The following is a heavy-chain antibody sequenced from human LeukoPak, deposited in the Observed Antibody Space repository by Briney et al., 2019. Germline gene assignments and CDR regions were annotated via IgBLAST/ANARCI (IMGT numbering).Heavy chain of an antibody. D-gene: IGHD3-22*01. J-gene: IGHJ5*02. CDR1: GDSINSGNW. Sequence: SGTLSLTCAVSGDSINSGNWWSWVRQPPGKGLEWIGYIYHSGSTYYNPSLKSRVTISVDRSKNQFSLKLSSVTAADTAVYYCARVVYYDSSGYYQSWFDPWGQGTLVTVSS. CDR3: ARVVYYDSSGYYQSWFDP. CDR2: IYHSGST. V-gene: IGHV4-4*02.